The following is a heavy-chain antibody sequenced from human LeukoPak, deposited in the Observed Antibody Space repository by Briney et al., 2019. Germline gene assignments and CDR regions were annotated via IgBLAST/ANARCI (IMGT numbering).Heavy chain of an antibody. J-gene: IGHJ4*02. CDR2: IYYSGST. V-gene: IGHV4-59*12. CDR3: ARGRHYAPVDY. CDR1: GGSISSYY. D-gene: IGHD2-2*01. Sequence: SETLSLTCTVSGGSISSYYWSWIRQPPGKGLEWIGYIYYSGSTNYNPSLKSRVTISVDTSKNQLSLKLSSVTAADTAVYYCARGRHYAPVDYWGQGTLVAVSS.